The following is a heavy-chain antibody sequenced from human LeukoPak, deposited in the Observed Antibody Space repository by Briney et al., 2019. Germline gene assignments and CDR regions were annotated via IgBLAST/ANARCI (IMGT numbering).Heavy chain of an antibody. Sequence: PSETLSLTCAVYGGSFSGYYWTYIRQPPGKGLEWIGEINHSGITNYNPSLKSRVTISVDTSKNQFSLKLSSVTAADTAVYCARDVRGYTESYFDYWGQGTLVTVSS. CDR1: GGSFSGYY. CDR2: INHSGIT. V-gene: IGHV4-34*01. J-gene: IGHJ4*02. CDR3: ARDVRGYTESYFDY. D-gene: IGHD5-12*01.